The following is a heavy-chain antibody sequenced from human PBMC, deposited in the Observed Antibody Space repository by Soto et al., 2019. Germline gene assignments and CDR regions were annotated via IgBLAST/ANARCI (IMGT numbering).Heavy chain of an antibody. CDR1: GFTSSHYA. CDR3: AKALRYFAWLLRPWNAMDV. V-gene: IGHV3-23*01. Sequence: EVQLLESGGGLVQPGGSLRLSCAASGFTSSHYAMSWVRQAPGKGLEWVSTISGSGDSTYYADSVKGRFTISRDNSRNTLYLQMNGLRAEYTAVYYCAKALRYFAWLLRPWNAMDVWGQGTTVTVSS. CDR2: ISGSGDST. D-gene: IGHD3-9*01. J-gene: IGHJ6*02.